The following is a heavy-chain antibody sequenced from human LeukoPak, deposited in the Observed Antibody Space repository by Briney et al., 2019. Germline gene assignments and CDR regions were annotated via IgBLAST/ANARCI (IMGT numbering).Heavy chain of an antibody. Sequence: IYSGGSTYYADSVKGRFTISRDNSKNTLYLQMNSLRAEDTAVYYCARVGSSGRLGNYLDYWGQGTLVTVSS. CDR2: IYSGGST. D-gene: IGHD6-19*01. J-gene: IGHJ4*02. V-gene: IGHV3-53*01. CDR3: ARVGSSGRLGNYLDY.